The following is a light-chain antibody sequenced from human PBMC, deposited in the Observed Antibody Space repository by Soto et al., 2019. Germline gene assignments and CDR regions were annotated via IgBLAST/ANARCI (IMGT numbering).Light chain of an antibody. CDR1: QSVGSY. CDR3: QQRSNWPSLT. V-gene: IGKV3-11*01. CDR2: HAS. J-gene: IGKJ4*01. Sequence: EIVLIQSPATLSLSPGERATLSCRASQSVGSYLAWYQHKPGQAPRLLISHASNRATGIPARFSGSGSETDFTLTISSLEPEDSAVYYCQQRSNWPSLTFGGGTKVDIK.